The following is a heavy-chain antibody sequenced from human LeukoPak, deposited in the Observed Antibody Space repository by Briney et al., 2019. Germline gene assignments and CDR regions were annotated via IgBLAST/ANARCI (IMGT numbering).Heavy chain of an antibody. D-gene: IGHD2-2*01. CDR2: LSDSGGST. CDR3: AKLPRGYCSSTTCPIWFGT. Sequence: GGSLRLSCAASGFTFSSYAMSWVRQAPGKGLEWVSALSDSGGSTYYADSVKGRFTISRDNSKNTLYLQMNSLRAEDTAVYYCAKLPRGYCSSTTCPIWFGTWGQGTLVTVSS. CDR1: GFTFSSYA. V-gene: IGHV3-23*01. J-gene: IGHJ5*02.